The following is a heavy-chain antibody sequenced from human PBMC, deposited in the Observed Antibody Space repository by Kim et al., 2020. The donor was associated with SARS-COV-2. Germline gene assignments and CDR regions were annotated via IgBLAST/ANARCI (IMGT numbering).Heavy chain of an antibody. Sequence: SQTLSLTCAISGDSVSNNSAAWKWIRQSPSRGLEWLGRTYSRSNWYSDYAVSVKSRITINADTSKNQFSLHLNSVTPEDTAVYYCARGGRDNWFDPWGQGILVTVSS. J-gene: IGHJ5*02. V-gene: IGHV6-1*01. CDR3: ARGGRDNWFDP. CDR1: GDSVSNNSAA. CDR2: TYSRSNWYS.